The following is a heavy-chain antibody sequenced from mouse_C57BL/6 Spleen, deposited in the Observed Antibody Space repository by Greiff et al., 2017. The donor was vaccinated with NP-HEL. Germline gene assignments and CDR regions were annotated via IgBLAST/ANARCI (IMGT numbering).Heavy chain of an antibody. CDR1: GYTFTSYG. CDR2: IYPRSGNT. Sequence: QVQLKQSGAELARPGASVKLSCKASGYTFTSYGISWVKQRTGQGLEWIGEIYPRSGNTYYNEKFKGKATLTADKSSSTAYMELRSLTSEDSAVYFCARWGYTTVRDVDYWGQGTSVTVSS. D-gene: IGHD1-1*01. J-gene: IGHJ4*01. V-gene: IGHV1-81*01. CDR3: ARWGYTTVRDVDY.